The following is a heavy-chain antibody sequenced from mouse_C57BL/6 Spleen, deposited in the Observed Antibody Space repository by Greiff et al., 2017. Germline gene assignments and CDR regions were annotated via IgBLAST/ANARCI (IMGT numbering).Heavy chain of an antibody. J-gene: IGHJ2*01. Sequence: EVKVVESGGGLVQPGGSLSLSCAASGFTFTDYYMSWVRQPPGKALEWLGFIRNKANGYTTEYSASVKGRFTISRANSQSILYLQMNALRAEDSATYYCARYSLGGYYDYWGQGTTLTVSS. V-gene: IGHV7-3*01. CDR2: IRNKANGYTT. CDR3: ARYSLGGYYDY. D-gene: IGHD3-1*01. CDR1: GFTFTDYY.